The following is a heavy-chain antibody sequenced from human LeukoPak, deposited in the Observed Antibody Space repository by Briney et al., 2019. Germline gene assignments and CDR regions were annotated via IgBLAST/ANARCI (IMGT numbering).Heavy chain of an antibody. CDR2: INSDGSST. Sequence: GGSLRLSCAASGFTFSSYRMHGVRQATGRGVVWVSRINSDGSSTNYADSVKGRFTISRDNAKNTLHLQMNSLRAEDTAVYYCARGARGSGTASDYWGQGTLVTVSS. V-gene: IGHV3-74*01. J-gene: IGHJ4*02. D-gene: IGHD3-10*01. CDR1: GFTFSSYR. CDR3: ARGARGSGTASDY.